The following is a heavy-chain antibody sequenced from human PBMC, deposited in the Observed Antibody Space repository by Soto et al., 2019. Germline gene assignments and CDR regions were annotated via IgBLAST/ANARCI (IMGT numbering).Heavy chain of an antibody. V-gene: IGHV1-18*01. CDR3: AREGVAPYYYYGMDV. Sequence: QVQLVQSGAEVKKPGASVKVSCKASGYTFTRSGISWVRQAPGQGLEWMGWISTYNGDTNYAQTFQGRVTMTTDTSTSTVHMEVRSLRSDDTAVYYCAREGVAPYYYYGMDVWGHGTPVTVSS. CDR2: ISTYNGDT. D-gene: IGHD5-12*01. J-gene: IGHJ6*02. CDR1: GYTFTRSG.